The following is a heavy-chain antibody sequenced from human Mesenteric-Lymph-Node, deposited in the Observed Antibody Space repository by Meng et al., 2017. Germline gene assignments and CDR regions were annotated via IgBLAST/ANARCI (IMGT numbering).Heavy chain of an antibody. CDR3: ASFDHIPRRNYFDY. J-gene: IGHJ4*02. V-gene: IGHV4-30-4*01. D-gene: IGHD2-21*01. CDR1: GGSMSSGNYY. Sequence: QVALLERGPGLVGPSQTLSLTCTVSGGSMSSGNYYWSWIRQPPGKGLEWIGYIHHSGSAYYNPSLKSRVSISVDTSKNQFSLNLNSMTAADTAVYYCASFDHIPRRNYFDYWGQGTLVTVSS. CDR2: IHHSGSA.